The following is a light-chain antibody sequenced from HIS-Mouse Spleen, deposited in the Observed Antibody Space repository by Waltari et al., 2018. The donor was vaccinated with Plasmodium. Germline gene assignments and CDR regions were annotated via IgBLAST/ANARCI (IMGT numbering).Light chain of an antibody. CDR3: YSTDSSCNHRV. CDR1: ALPKKY. Sequence: SYELTQPPSVSVSPGQTARITCSGDALPKKYAYWYQQKSGQAPVLVIYEDSKRPSGIPERLSGSSSGTIATLTISGAQVEDEADYYCYSTDSSCNHRVFGGGTKLTVL. V-gene: IGLV3-10*01. J-gene: IGLJ3*02. CDR2: EDS.